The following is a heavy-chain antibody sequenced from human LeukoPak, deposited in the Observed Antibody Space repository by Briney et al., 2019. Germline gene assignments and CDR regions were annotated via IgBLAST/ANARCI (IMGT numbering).Heavy chain of an antibody. CDR2: ISNDGSNK. V-gene: IGHV3-30*18. D-gene: IGHD3-22*01. J-gene: IGHJ4*02. Sequence: GGSPRLSCAASGFTFSRYDMDWVRQAPGKGLEWVAVISNDGSNKNYADSVRGRFTISRDDSKNMVYLQMDSLRAEDTAVYYCAKDREYDDSCDYNGWGQGTLVTVSS. CDR1: GFTFSRYD. CDR3: AKDREYDDSCDYNG.